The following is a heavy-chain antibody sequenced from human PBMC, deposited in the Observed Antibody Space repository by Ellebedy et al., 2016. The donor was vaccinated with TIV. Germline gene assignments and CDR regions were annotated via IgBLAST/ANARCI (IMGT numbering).Heavy chain of an antibody. Sequence: AASVKVSCKASGGTFSSYAISWVRQAPGQGLEWMGRIIPILDIANYAQKFQGRVTITADKSTSTAYMELSSLRSEDTAVYYCARDVGLAASGNSRFGAFDIWGQGTMVTASS. CDR2: IIPILDIA. V-gene: IGHV1-69*04. CDR1: GGTFSSYA. CDR3: ARDVGLAASGNSRFGAFDI. J-gene: IGHJ3*02. D-gene: IGHD6-13*01.